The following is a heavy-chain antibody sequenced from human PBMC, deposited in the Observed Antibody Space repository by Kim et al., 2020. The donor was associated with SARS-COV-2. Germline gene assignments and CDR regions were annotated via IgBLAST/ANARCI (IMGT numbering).Heavy chain of an antibody. J-gene: IGHJ4*02. CDR2: ISWSSGSI. V-gene: IGHV3-9*01. CDR3: AKQGDAHDYYYDY. Sequence: GGSLRLSCAASGFTFEDYAMHWVRQAPGKGLEWVSGISWSSGSIGYADSVQGRVTISRDNAKNSLYLQINSLSAEDTAFYYCAKQGDAHDYYYDYGGQGTLVTLSS. D-gene: IGHD1-1*01. CDR1: GFTFEDYA.